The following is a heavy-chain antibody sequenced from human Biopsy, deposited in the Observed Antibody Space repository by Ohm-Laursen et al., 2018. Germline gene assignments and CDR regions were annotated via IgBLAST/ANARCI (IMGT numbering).Heavy chain of an antibody. Sequence: SETLSLTCSVSGGSISSSYWSWIRQPPGKGLEWIGYISYSGSTSYNPSLKSRVTISADTSKNHLSLTLISLTAADTAVYFCAKQWSYYESFTQHYRGDFDYWGQGTLVIVSS. CDR3: AKQWSYYESFTQHYRGDFDY. D-gene: IGHD3-16*01. CDR1: GGSISSSY. CDR2: ISYSGST. V-gene: IGHV4-59*08. J-gene: IGHJ4*02.